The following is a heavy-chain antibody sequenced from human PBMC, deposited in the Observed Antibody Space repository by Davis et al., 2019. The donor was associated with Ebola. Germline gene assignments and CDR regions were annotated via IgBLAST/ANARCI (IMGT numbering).Heavy chain of an antibody. CDR1: GYTFTSYG. J-gene: IGHJ6*02. CDR3: ARDLHKLRFLEWPRRGNYGMDV. D-gene: IGHD3-3*01. V-gene: IGHV1-18*01. CDR2: ISAYNGNT. Sequence: ASVKVSCKASGYTFTSYGISWVRQAPGQGLEWMGWISAYNGNTNYAQKLQGRVTMTTDTSTSTAYMELRSLRSDDTAVYYCARDLHKLRFLEWPRRGNYGMDVWGQGTTVTVSS.